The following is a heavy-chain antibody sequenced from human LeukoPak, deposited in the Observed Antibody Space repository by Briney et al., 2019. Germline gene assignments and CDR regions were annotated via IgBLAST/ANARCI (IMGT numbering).Heavy chain of an antibody. D-gene: IGHD6-13*01. CDR3: ARGSYSSSWYAYNWFDP. J-gene: IGHJ5*02. CDR1: GGSISSGSYY. Sequence: PSQTLSLTCTVSGGSISSGSYYWSWIRQPAGKGLEWIGRIYTSGSTNYNPSLKSRVTISVDTSKNQFSLKLSSVTAADTAVYYCARGSYSSSWYAYNWFDPWGQGTLVTVSS. V-gene: IGHV4-61*02. CDR2: IYTSGST.